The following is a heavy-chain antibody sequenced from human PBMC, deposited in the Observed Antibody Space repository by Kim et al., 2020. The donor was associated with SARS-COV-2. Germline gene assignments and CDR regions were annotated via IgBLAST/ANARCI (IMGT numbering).Heavy chain of an antibody. CDR1: GFTFSSYA. Sequence: GGSLRLSCAASGFTFSSYAMSWVRQAPGKGLEWVSVIYSGGSSTYYADSVKGRFTISRDNSKNTLYLQMNRLRAEDTAGYYCAKPAEQWLAFPIDYCGQG. V-gene: IGHV3-23*03. D-gene: IGHD6-19*01. CDR2: IYSGGSST. J-gene: IGHJ4*02. CDR3: AKPAEQWLAFPIDY.